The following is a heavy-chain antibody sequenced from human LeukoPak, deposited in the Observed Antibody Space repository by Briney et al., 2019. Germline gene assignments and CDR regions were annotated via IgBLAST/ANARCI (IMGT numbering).Heavy chain of an antibody. CDR2: ITKSGERT. Sequence: SGGSLTLSCTASGLTFSTYDMIWVRQAPGKGLEWVSSITKSGERTYYAGSVKGRLTKSRDNSKNTLHLQKNSLRAEDTAIYYCEKQDSGSYDYWGQEILVTVSS. CDR3: EKQDSGSYDY. V-gene: IGHV3-23*01. CDR1: GLTFSTYD. J-gene: IGHJ4*02. D-gene: IGHD3-10*01.